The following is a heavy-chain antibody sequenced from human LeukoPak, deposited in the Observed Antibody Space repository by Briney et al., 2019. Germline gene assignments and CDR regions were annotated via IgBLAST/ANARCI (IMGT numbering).Heavy chain of an antibody. D-gene: IGHD1-26*01. CDR3: ARDRYRNPYYHGMDV. J-gene: IGHJ6*02. V-gene: IGHV3-48*02. CDR2: ISSSSSTI. CDR1: GFTFSSYS. Sequence: GGSLRLSCAASGFTFSSYSMNWVRQAPGKGLEWVSYISSSSSTIYHADSVKGRFTVSRDNAKNSLYLQMNSLRDEDTAVYYCARDRYRNPYYHGMDVWGQGTTVTVSS.